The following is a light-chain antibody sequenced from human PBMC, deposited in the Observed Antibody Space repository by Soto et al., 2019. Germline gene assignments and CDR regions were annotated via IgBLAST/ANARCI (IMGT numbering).Light chain of an antibody. Sequence: QSALTQPASVSGSPGQSITISCTGTSSDVGGYNYVSWYQQYPGKAPRLMIYEVSNWPSGVSNRFSGSKSGNTASLTISGLQAEDEADYYCSSYTSTSTLVVFGGGTKLTVL. CDR2: EVS. CDR1: SSDVGGYNY. CDR3: SSYTSTSTLVV. V-gene: IGLV2-14*01. J-gene: IGLJ2*01.